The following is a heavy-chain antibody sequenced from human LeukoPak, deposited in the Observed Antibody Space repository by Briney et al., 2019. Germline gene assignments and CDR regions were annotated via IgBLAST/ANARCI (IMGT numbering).Heavy chain of an antibody. CDR3: ARGYSGYDSLDY. D-gene: IGHD5-12*01. V-gene: IGHV1-69*01. Sequence: GSSVKVSCKASGGTFSSYAICWVRQAPGQGLEWVGGIIPIFGTANYAQKFQGRVTITVDESTSTAYMELSSLRSEDTAVYYCARGYSGYDSLDYWGQGTLVTVSS. J-gene: IGHJ4*02. CDR2: IIPIFGTA. CDR1: GGTFSSYA.